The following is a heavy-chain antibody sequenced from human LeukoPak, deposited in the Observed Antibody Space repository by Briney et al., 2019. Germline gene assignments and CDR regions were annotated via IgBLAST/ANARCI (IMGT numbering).Heavy chain of an antibody. V-gene: IGHV4-34*01. CDR2: INHSGST. CDR3: ARVTAAGTADDAFDI. J-gene: IGHJ3*02. D-gene: IGHD6-13*01. Sequence: PSETLSLTCAVYGGSFSGYYWSWIRQPPGKGLEWIGEINHSGSTNYNPSLKSRVTISVDTSKNQFSLKLSSVTAADTAVYYCARVTAAGTADDAFDIWGQGTTVTVSS. CDR1: GGSFSGYY.